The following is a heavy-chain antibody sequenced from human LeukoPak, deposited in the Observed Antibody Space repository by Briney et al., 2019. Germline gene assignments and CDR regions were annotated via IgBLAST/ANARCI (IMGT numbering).Heavy chain of an antibody. CDR3: AREAVEPAAIFDY. CDR2: IYTSGST. Sequence: SQTLSLTCTVSGGSISSGSYYWSWIRQPAGKGLEWNGRIYTSGSTNYNPSLKSRVTISVDTSKNQFSLKLSSVTAADTAVYYCAREAVEPAAIFDYWGQGTLVTVSS. J-gene: IGHJ4*02. CDR1: GGSISSGSYY. V-gene: IGHV4-61*02. D-gene: IGHD2-2*01.